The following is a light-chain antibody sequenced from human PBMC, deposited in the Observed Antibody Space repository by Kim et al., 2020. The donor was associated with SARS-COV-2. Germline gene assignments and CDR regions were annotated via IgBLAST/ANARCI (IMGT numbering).Light chain of an antibody. CDR3: QQYNNWPQT. CDR2: GAS. Sequence: VSPGERATLSCRASQSVSSTLAWCQQKPGQAPRLLIYGASTRATGSPARFSGSGSGTEFTLTISSLQSEDFAVYYCQQYNNWPQTFGQGTKVDIK. CDR1: QSVSST. J-gene: IGKJ1*01. V-gene: IGKV3-15*01.